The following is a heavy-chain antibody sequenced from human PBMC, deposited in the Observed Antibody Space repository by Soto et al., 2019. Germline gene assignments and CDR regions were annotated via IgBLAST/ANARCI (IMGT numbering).Heavy chain of an antibody. V-gene: IGHV3-23*01. CDR2: ISGSGGST. CDR1: GFTFSSYA. Sequence: GGSLRLSCAASGFTFSSYAMSWVRQAPGKGLEWVSAISGSGGSTYYADSVKGRFTISRDNSKNTLYLQMNSLRAEDTAVYYCAKSMVRGVIIISGGMDVWGQGTTVTVSS. D-gene: IGHD3-10*01. CDR3: AKSMVRGVIIISGGMDV. J-gene: IGHJ6*02.